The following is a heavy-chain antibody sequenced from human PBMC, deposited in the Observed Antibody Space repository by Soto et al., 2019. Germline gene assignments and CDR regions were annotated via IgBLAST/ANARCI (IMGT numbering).Heavy chain of an antibody. V-gene: IGHV4-34*01. D-gene: IGHD3-10*01. CDR2: LNDSGST. CDR1: GGSFSGYY. Sequence: QVQLQQWGAGLLKPSETLSLTCAVYGGSFSGYYCSWIRQPPGKGLEWIGELNDSGSTNYNASLRGRVSISVDTSKTQFSLKLSSVTAADTAVYYCARGRGGVQHWGQGTLVTVSS. CDR3: ARGRGGVQH. J-gene: IGHJ1*01.